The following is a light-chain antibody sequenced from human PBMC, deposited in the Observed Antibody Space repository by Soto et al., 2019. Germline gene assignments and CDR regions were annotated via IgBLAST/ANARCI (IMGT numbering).Light chain of an antibody. Sequence: EIVLTQSPATLSLSPGERATLSCRASQSVSSSLAWYQQKPGQAPRLLLFGASNRATGIPAKFSGSGSGTDFTLTISSLEPEDFAVYYCQQRSNWPPEISFGGGTKV. CDR1: QSVSSS. V-gene: IGKV3-11*01. CDR3: QQRSNWPPEIS. J-gene: IGKJ4*01. CDR2: GAS.